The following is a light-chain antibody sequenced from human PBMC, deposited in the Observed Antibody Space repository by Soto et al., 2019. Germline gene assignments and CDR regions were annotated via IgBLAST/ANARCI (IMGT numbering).Light chain of an antibody. CDR3: CSYTSISTFV. CDR2: EVS. J-gene: IGLJ1*01. V-gene: IGLV2-14*01. Sequence: QSALTQPASVSASPGQSITISCTGTSSDVGANNYVSWYQRHPGKAPKLMIYEVSNRPSGVSTRFSGSKSGNTASLTISGLQAEDEADYFCCSYTSISTFVFGNGTKVTVL. CDR1: SSDVGANNY.